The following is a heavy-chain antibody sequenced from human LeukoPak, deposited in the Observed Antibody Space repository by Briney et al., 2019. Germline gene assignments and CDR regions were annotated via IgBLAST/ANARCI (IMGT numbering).Heavy chain of an antibody. CDR2: INGDGSDT. D-gene: IGHD1-26*01. V-gene: IGHV3-74*01. CDR3: VRDPPEREELFDY. J-gene: IGHJ4*02. CDR1: GFTFSRYW. Sequence: PGGSLRLSCAASGFTFSRYWMHWVRQAPGKGLVWVSRINGDGSDTSYADSVKGRFTISRDNAKNTLLLQMNSLRAEDTAVYYCVRDPPEREELFDYWGQGTLVTVSS.